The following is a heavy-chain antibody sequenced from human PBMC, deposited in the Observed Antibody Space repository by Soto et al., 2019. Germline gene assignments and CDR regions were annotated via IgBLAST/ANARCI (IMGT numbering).Heavy chain of an antibody. CDR3: GRGKLSFDFEP. CDR1: GFTFGIYG. D-gene: IGHD2-15*01. J-gene: IGHJ1*01. CDR2: ISADGSNK. V-gene: IGHV3-30*03. Sequence: QIQLVESVGDVVQPGRSLRLSCTASGFTFGIYGMHWVRQAPGKGLEWVAFISADGSNKYYADSVRGRFTLHRDNSKRRVFLQLRSPREDDMSLYFCGRGKLSFDFEPWGRGTMVTGSS.